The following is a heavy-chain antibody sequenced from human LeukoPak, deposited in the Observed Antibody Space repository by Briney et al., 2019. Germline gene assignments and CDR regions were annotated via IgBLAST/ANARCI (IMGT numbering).Heavy chain of an antibody. D-gene: IGHD6-13*01. J-gene: IGHJ4*02. CDR2: ISGSGGST. CDR1: GFTFSSYA. Sequence: GGSLRLSCAASGFTFSSYAMSWVRQAPGKGLEWVSAISGSGGSTYYADSVKGRFTISRDNSKNTLYLQMNSLRAEDTAIYYCANSAGIAAAGYYFDYWGQGTLVTVSS. V-gene: IGHV3-23*01. CDR3: ANSAGIAAAGYYFDY.